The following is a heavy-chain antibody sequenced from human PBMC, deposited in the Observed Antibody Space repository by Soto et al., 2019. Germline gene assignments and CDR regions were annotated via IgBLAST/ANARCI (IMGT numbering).Heavy chain of an antibody. CDR1: AYTFTSYG. V-gene: IGHV1-18*04. CDR2: ISAYNGNT. D-gene: IGHD1-26*01. J-gene: IGHJ6*02. Sequence: ASVKVSCKASAYTFTSYGISWVRQAPGQGLEWMGWISAYNGNTNYAQKLQGRVTMTTDTSTSTAYMEPRSLRSDDTAVYYCARKVGATGYYYGMDVWGQGTTVTVS. CDR3: ARKVGATGYYYGMDV.